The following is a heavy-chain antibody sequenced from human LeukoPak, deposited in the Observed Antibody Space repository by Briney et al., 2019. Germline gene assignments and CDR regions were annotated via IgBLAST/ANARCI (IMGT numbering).Heavy chain of an antibody. CDR3: AGDFQYCSGGSCYSDQYYYYYGMDV. Sequence: ASVKVSCKASGYTFTSYGISWVRQAPGQGLEWMGWISAYNGNTNYAQKLQGRVTMTTDTSTSTAYMELRSLRSDDTAVYYCAGDFQYCSGGSCYSDQYYYYYGMDVWGQGTTVTVSS. CDR2: ISAYNGNT. D-gene: IGHD2-15*01. CDR1: GYTFTSYG. J-gene: IGHJ6*02. V-gene: IGHV1-18*01.